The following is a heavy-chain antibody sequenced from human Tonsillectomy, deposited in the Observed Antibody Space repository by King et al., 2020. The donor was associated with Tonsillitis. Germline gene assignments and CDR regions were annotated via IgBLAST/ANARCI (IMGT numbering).Heavy chain of an antibody. V-gene: IGHV3-30*18. CDR1: GFTFSSYG. J-gene: IGHJ6*03. D-gene: IGHD1-26*01. Sequence: VQLVESGGGVVQPGRSLRLSCEASGFTFSSYGMHWVRQAPGKGLEWVAVISNDGNKIYFGDSVKGRFTISRDNSRNTLYLQMNSLRVEDTAVYYCAKDHGSGTYYYYYMDVWGKGTTVTVSS. CDR3: AKDHGSGTYYYYYMDV. CDR2: ISNDGNKI.